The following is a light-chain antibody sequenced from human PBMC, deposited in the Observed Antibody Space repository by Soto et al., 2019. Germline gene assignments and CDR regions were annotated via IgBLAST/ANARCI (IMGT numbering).Light chain of an antibody. CDR1: TSDIGNNY. V-gene: IGLV1-51*02. CDR3: GTWDSSLSADV. CDR2: QNN. J-gene: IGLJ1*01. Sequence: QSVLTQPPSVSAAPAQMVTFSCSGTTSDIGNNYVSWYQHLPGTAPKLLIYQNNKRPSGILDRFSGSKSGTSATLGITGLQTGDEADYYCGTWDSSLSADVFGTGTKVTVL.